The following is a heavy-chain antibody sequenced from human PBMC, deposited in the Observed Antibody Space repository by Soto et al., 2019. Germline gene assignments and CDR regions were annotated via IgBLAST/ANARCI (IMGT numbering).Heavy chain of an antibody. CDR2: INHSGST. CDR1: GGSFSGYY. CDR3: ARGVHSSSWYYYYYMDV. D-gene: IGHD6-13*01. Sequence: SETLSLTCAVYGGSFSGYYWSWIRQPPGKGLEWIGEINHSGSTNYNPSLKSRVTISVDTSKNQFSLKLSSVTAADTAVYYCARGVHSSSWYYYYYMDVWGKGTTVTVSS. V-gene: IGHV4-34*01. J-gene: IGHJ6*03.